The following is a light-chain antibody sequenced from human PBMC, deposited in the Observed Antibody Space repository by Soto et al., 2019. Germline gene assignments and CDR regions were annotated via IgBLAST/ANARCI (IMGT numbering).Light chain of an antibody. CDR1: QDIRHD. CDR3: QQYADWPLT. CDR2: VAS. J-gene: IGKJ1*01. Sequence: AILLTQSPSALSLSLGDRVTITCRASQDIRHDLAWYQQRPGKAPKLLIYVASTLQSGVPSRFSGGGSGTDFTLTISSLQPEDFAVYYCQQYADWPLTFGQGTKVDIK. V-gene: IGKV1-6*01.